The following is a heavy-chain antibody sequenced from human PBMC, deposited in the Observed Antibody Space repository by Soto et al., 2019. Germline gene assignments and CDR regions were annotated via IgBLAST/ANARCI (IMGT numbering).Heavy chain of an antibody. CDR1: GFTFSSYS. D-gene: IGHD3-3*01. CDR3: ARDGAIFGVVNPVDY. V-gene: IGHV3-21*01. Sequence: EVQLVESGGGLVKPGGSLRLSCAASGFTFSSYSMNWVRQAPGKGLEWVSSISSSSSYIYYADSVKGRFTISRDNAKNALYLQMNSLRAEDTAVYYCARDGAIFGVVNPVDYWGQGTLVTVSS. J-gene: IGHJ4*02. CDR2: ISSSSSYI.